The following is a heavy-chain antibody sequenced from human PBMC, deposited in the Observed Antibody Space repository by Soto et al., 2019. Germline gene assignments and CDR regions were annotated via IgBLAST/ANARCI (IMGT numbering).Heavy chain of an antibody. CDR2: INHSGST. CDR1: GGSFSGYY. D-gene: IGHD2-8*01. Sequence: SETLSLTCAVYGGSFSGYYWSWIRQPPGKGLEWIGEINHSGSTNYNPSLKSRVTISVDTSKNQFSLKLSSVTAADTAVYYCARAPNCTNGVCYTYWGQGTLVTVSS. V-gene: IGHV4-34*01. CDR3: ARAPNCTNGVCYTY. J-gene: IGHJ4*02.